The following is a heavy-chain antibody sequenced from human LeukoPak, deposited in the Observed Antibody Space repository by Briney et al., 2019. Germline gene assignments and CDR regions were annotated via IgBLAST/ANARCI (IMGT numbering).Heavy chain of an antibody. CDR1: GFTFGDYA. Sequence: GGSLRLSCTASGFTFGDYAMSWVRQAPGKGLEWVGFIRSKAYGGTTEYAASVKGRFTISRDDSKSIAYLQMNSLKTEDTAVYYCTRDPYDSSGQVFDYWGQGTLVTVSS. D-gene: IGHD3-22*01. CDR3: TRDPYDSSGQVFDY. CDR2: IRSKAYGGTT. J-gene: IGHJ4*02. V-gene: IGHV3-49*04.